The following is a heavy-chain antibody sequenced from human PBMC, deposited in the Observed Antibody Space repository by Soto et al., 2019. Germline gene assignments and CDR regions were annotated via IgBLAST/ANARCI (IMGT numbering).Heavy chain of an antibody. CDR1: GFTVSSNY. J-gene: IGHJ3*02. D-gene: IGHD6-6*01. CDR2: IYSGGST. CDR3: GRDLLGAAARHDAFDI. Sequence: GGSLRLSCAASGFTVSSNYMSWVRQAPGKGLEWVSVIYSGGSTYYADSVKGRFTISRDNSKNTLFLQMNSLRAEDTAVYYCGRDLLGAAARHDAFDIWGQGTMVTVSS. V-gene: IGHV3-66*02.